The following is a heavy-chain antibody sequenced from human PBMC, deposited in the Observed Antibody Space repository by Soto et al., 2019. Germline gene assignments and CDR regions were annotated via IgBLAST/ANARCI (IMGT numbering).Heavy chain of an antibody. D-gene: IGHD3-10*01. J-gene: IGHJ6*02. CDR1: GYTFSSDG. CDR3: AREGYYSGSGTYSPPRYYGMDV. Sequence: QVQLVQSGAEVKRAGASVKVSCKASGYTFSSDGLSWVRQAPGQGLEWMGWISDYNGNTHYAQKFQGRVIMTTDTSTRTAYMELRSLRSDDTAVYFCAREGYYSGSGTYSPPRYYGMDVRGQGTTVTVSS. CDR2: ISDYNGNT. V-gene: IGHV1-18*01.